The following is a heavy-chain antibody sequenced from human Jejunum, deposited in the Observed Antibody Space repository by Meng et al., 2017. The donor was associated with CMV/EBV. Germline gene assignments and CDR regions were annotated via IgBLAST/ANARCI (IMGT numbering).Heavy chain of an antibody. CDR2: VGYGGDT. Sequence: FLSYPMTWVRQSLGKGLEWVSTVGYGGDTYYADSVKGRFTISRDISKNTLYLQMNSLRAEDTAIYYCAKGYYYGSGSYSKSPGFDYWGQGALVTVSS. J-gene: IGHJ4*02. D-gene: IGHD3-10*01. CDR1: FLSYP. V-gene: IGHV3-23*01. CDR3: AKGYYYGSGSYSKSPGFDY.